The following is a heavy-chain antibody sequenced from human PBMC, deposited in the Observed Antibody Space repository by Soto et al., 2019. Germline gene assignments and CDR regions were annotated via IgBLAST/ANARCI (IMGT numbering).Heavy chain of an antibody. J-gene: IGHJ4*02. CDR2: ISYDGGNE. V-gene: IGHV3-30*18. D-gene: IGHD1-26*01. Sequence: GSLRLSCAGSGFTFSIYGIHWVRQAPGKGLEWVALISYDGGNEKYTESVKDRFTISRDDSHNVAYLQMSSLRTEDTAMYYCAKDRYSGTYPTDFDYWGQGSLVTVSS. CDR3: AKDRYSGTYPTDFDY. CDR1: GFTFSIYG.